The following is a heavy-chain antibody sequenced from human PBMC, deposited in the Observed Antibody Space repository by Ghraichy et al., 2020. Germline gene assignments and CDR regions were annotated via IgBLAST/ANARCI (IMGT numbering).Heavy chain of an antibody. V-gene: IGHV3-23*01. J-gene: IGHJ4*01. CDR2: VSGSGGHT. D-gene: IGHD2-2*01. Sequence: GGSLRLSCAASGFTFSSYAMSWVRQASGKGLEWVSTVSGSGGHTYYADSVKGRFTISRDSSKRTLYVQMNSLRAEDTAIYYCAREPYSCSSTTCPFDYWGHGALVTFSS. CDR3: AREPYSCSSTTCPFDY. CDR1: GFTFSSYA.